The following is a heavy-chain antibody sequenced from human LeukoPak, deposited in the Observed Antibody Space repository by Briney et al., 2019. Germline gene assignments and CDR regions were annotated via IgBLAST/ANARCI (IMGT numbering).Heavy chain of an antibody. D-gene: IGHD6-13*01. CDR2: INWNGGST. J-gene: IGHJ4*02. CDR3: ARGRRRIAAAGATPPAPYFDY. Sequence: PGGSLRLSCAASGFTFDDYGMSWVRQAPGKGLEWVSGINWNGGSTGYADSVKGRFTISRDNAKNSLYLQMNSLRAEDTAVYYCARGRRRIAAAGATPPAPYFDYWGQGTLVTVSS. V-gene: IGHV3-20*04. CDR1: GFTFDDYG.